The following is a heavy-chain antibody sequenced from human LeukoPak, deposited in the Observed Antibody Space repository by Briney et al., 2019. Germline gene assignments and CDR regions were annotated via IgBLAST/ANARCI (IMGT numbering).Heavy chain of an antibody. D-gene: IGHD4/OR15-4a*01. CDR1: GFTVSSNS. Sequence: GGSLRLSCTVSGFTVSSNSMSWVRQAPGKGLEWVSFLYSAVSTHYSDSVKGRFTISRDNSKNTLYLQMNSLRAEDTAVYYCARRAGAYSHPYDYWGQGTLVTVSS. CDR2: LYSAVST. J-gene: IGHJ4*02. V-gene: IGHV3-53*01. CDR3: ARRAGAYSHPYDY.